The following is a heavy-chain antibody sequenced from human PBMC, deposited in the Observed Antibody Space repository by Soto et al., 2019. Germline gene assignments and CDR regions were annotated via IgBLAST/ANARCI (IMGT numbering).Heavy chain of an antibody. V-gene: IGHV3-11*06. J-gene: IGHJ4*02. CDR3: ASVNYYGSRGYVNY. Sequence: PGGSLRLSCASSGFTDSDYYMSWIRQAPGKGLERVSYISRSSSYTNYADSVKGRFTISRDNAKNSLYLQMNSLRADDTAVYYCASVNYYGSRGYVNYWGQGTLVTVSS. D-gene: IGHD3-22*01. CDR1: GFTDSDYY. CDR2: ISRSSSYT.